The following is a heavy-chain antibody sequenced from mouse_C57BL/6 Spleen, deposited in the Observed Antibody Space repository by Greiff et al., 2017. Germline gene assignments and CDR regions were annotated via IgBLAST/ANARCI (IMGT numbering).Heavy chain of an antibody. D-gene: IGHD1-1*01. CDR3: ARPPHYYGSSYGYCDV. V-gene: IGHV1-61*01. CDR2: IYPSDSET. J-gene: IGHJ1*03. CDR1: GYTFTSYW. Sequence: QVQLQQPGAELVRPGSSVKLSCKASGYTFTSYWMDWVKQRPGQGLEWIGNIYPSDSETHYNQKFKDKATLTVDKSSSTAYMQLSSLTSEDSAVYYCARPPHYYGSSYGYCDVWGTETTVTVSS.